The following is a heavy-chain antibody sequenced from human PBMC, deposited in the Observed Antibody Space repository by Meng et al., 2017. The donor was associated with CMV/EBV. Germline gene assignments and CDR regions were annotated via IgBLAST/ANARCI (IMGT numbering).Heavy chain of an antibody. CDR1: GFTFSSYW. CDR2: IKQDGSEK. J-gene: IGHJ4*02. V-gene: IGHV3-7*01. CDR3: ARAGIQIFGVVSIDY. D-gene: IGHD3-3*01. Sequence: GGSLRLSCAASGFTFSSYWMSWVRQAPGKGLEWVASIKQDGSEKYYVDSVKGRFTISRDNAKNSLYLQMNSLRAEDTAVYYCARAGIQIFGVVSIDYWGQGTLVTVSS.